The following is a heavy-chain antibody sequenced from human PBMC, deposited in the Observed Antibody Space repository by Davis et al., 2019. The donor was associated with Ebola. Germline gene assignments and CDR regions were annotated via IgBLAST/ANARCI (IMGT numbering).Heavy chain of an antibody. V-gene: IGHV1-18*01. D-gene: IGHD6-13*01. J-gene: IGHJ6*02. CDR2: ISAYNGNT. CDR1: GYTFTSYG. CDR3: ASSRDMYSSSWYRFRHTPWGSNYGMDV. Sequence: AASVKVSCKASGYTFTSYGISWVRQAPGQGLEWMGWISAYNGNTNYAQKLQGRVTMTTDTSTSTAYMELRSLRSDDTAVYYCASSRDMYSSSWYRFRHTPWGSNYGMDVWGQGTTVTVSS.